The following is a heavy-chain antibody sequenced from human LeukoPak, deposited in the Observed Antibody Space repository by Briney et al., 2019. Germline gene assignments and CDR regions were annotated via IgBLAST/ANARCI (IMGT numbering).Heavy chain of an antibody. V-gene: IGHV1-69*13. CDR3: ASSIAAAGLDY. Sequence: SVKVSCKASGGTFSSYAISWVRQAPGQGLEWMGGIIPIFGTANYAQKFQGRVTITADESTSTAYMEPSSLRSEDTAVYYCASSIAAAGLDYWGQGTLVTVSS. J-gene: IGHJ4*02. CDR2: IIPIFGTA. D-gene: IGHD6-13*01. CDR1: GGTFSSYA.